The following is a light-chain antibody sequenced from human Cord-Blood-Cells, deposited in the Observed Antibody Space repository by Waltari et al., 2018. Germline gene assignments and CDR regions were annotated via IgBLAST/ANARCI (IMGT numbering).Light chain of an antibody. J-gene: IGLJ2*01. CDR3: CSYAGSYTFVV. CDR2: YVS. V-gene: IGLV2-11*01. CDR1: SSDVGGYNY. Sequence: QSALTQPRSVSGPPGQSVTISCTGTSSDVGGYNYVSWYQQHPGNAPKLMIYYVSKRPSGVPDRFSGSKSGNTASLTISGLQAEDESDYYCCSYAGSYTFVVFGGGTKLTVL.